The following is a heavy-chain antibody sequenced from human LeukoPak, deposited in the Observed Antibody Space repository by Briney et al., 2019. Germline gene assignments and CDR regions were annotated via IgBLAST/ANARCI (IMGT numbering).Heavy chain of an antibody. CDR2: INHSGST. J-gene: IGHJ5*02. CDR1: GFTFSSYS. CDR3: ARRGSFWFDP. D-gene: IGHD3-16*02. Sequence: PGGSLRLSCAASGFTFSSYSMNWVRQPPGKGLEWIGEINHSGSTNYNPSLKSRVTISVDTSKNQFSLKLNSVTAADTAVYYCARRGSFWFDPWGQGTLVTVSS. V-gene: IGHV4-34*01.